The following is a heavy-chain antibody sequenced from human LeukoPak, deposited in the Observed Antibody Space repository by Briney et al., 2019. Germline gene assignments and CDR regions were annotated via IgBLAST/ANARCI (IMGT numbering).Heavy chain of an antibody. CDR1: GYTFTSYY. CDR2: INPSGGST. D-gene: IGHD3-22*01. J-gene: IGHJ4*02. Sequence: ASVKLSCKASGYTFTSYYMHWVRQAPGQGLEWMGIINPSGGSTTYAQKFQGRITVTRDTSTNTVYMEVSSLRSEDTAIYYCARASIWLFDHWGQGTLVTVSS. V-gene: IGHV1-46*01. CDR3: ARASIWLFDH.